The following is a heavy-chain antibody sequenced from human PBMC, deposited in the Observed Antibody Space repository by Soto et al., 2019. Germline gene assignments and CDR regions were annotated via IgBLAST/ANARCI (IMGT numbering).Heavy chain of an antibody. CDR3: TTDPVTMIVVVPSSG. J-gene: IGHJ4*02. CDR1: GFTFNHAW. D-gene: IGHD3-22*01. CDR2: IRSKAYGGTT. V-gene: IGHV3-15*01. Sequence: PGGSLRLSCAASGFTFNHAWMSWFRQAPGKGLEWVGFIRSKAYGGTTEYAASVKGRFTISRDDSKNTLYLQMNSLKTEDTAVYYCTTDPVTMIVVVPSSGWGQGTLVTVS.